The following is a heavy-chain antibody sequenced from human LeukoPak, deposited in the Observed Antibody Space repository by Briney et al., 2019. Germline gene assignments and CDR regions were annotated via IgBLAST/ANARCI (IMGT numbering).Heavy chain of an antibody. V-gene: IGHV1-18*01. CDR3: ARDDSAD. D-gene: IGHD2-21*01. CDR2: ISGYNDNP. CDR1: GSTFTNFG. J-gene: IGHJ4*02. Sequence: ASVKVSCKASGSTFTNFGISWVRRAPGHGLEWMGWISGYNDNPNYAQKLQGRVTLTTDTSTSTAYMELRSLRYDDTAGYYCARDDSADWGQGTLVTVSS.